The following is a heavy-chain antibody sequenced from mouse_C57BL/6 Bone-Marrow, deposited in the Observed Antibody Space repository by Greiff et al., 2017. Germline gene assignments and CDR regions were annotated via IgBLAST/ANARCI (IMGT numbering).Heavy chain of an antibody. J-gene: IGHJ3*01. CDR1: GFTFSSYG. CDR2: ISSGGSYT. D-gene: IGHD2-1*01. CDR3: ARELPFAY. V-gene: IGHV5-6*01. Sequence: EVQVVESGGDLVKTGGSLKLSCAASGFTFSSYGMSWVRQTPDKRLEWVATISSGGSYTYYPDSVKGRFTISRDNAKNTLYLQMSSLKSEDTAMYYCARELPFAYWGQGTLVTVSA.